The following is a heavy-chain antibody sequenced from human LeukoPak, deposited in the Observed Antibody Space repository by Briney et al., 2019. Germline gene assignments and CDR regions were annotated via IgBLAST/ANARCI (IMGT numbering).Heavy chain of an antibody. V-gene: IGHV4-59*12. CDR2: IYHSGST. J-gene: IGHJ3*02. D-gene: IGHD3-9*01. CDR1: GGSISSYY. CDR3: ARVPGGYDILAGHQAFDI. Sequence: PSETLSLTCSVSGGSISSYYWTWIRQPPGKGLEWIGYIYHSGSTYYNPSLKSRVTISVDRSKNQFSLKLSSVTAADTAVYYCARVPGGYDILAGHQAFDIWGQGTMVTVSS.